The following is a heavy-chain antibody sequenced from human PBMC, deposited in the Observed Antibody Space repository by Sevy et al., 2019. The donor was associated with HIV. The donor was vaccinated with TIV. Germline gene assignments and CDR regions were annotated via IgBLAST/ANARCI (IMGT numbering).Heavy chain of an antibody. J-gene: IGHJ4*02. V-gene: IGHV3-66*01. CDR2: IYSDGTT. D-gene: IGHD5-18*01. Sequence: GGSLRLSCAASGFTVSSNYMTWVRQVPGKGLEGVSVIYSDGTTYHADSVKDRFTISRDNSKKTLYLQMNSLRAEDTAVYYCARGKSGYGYALNDWGQGTLVTVSS. CDR1: GFTVSSNY. CDR3: ARGKSGYGYALND.